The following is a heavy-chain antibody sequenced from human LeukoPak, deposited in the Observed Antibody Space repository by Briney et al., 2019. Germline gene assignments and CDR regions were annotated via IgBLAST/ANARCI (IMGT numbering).Heavy chain of an antibody. J-gene: IGHJ2*01. V-gene: IGHV4-31*03. CDR1: GVSVSSGYF. CDR2: MYYSGST. CDR3: ARILTSGSPPFDL. D-gene: IGHD6-13*01. Sequence: SETLSLTCTVSGVSVSSGYFWSWIRQHPGEGLEWIGYMYYSGSTSYNPSLKSRVTISVDTSKNQFSLKLNFVTAADTAVYYCARILTSGSPPFDLWGRGTLVTVSS.